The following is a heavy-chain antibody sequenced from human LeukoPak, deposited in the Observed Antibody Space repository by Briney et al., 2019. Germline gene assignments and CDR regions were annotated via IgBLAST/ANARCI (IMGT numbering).Heavy chain of an antibody. J-gene: IGHJ4*02. Sequence: GSLRLSCAASGFRFSNYDMHWVRQPAGKGLEWVSAVGTQNNPFYSDSVKGRFTISRENDKNSLYLQLNSLTAGDTAVYYCARGTHCNGGPGTYCAPQGPDIWGQGILVSVSS. CDR2: VGTQNNP. D-gene: IGHD2-15*01. CDR3: ARGTHCNGGPGTYCAPQGPDI. CDR1: GFRFSNYD. V-gene: IGHV3-13*05.